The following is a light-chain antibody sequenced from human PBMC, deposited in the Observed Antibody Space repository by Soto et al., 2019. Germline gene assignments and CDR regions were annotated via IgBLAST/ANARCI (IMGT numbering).Light chain of an antibody. J-gene: IGKJ4*01. CDR3: QQFDNLPLT. CDR2: DAS. Sequence: DIQMTQSPSSLSASVGDRVTITCQASQDISNYLNWYQQKPGKAPKILIYDASVLEAGVPSRFSGGGSGTHFTLTISSLQAEDVATYYCQQFDNLPLTFGGGTMVEIK. V-gene: IGKV1-33*01. CDR1: QDISNY.